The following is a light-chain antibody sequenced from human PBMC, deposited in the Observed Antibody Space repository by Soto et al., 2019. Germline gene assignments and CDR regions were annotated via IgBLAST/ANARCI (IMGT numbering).Light chain of an antibody. CDR3: QQYNDWPRT. CDR2: GAS. J-gene: IGKJ1*01. V-gene: IGKV3-15*01. CDR1: QSVSSS. Sequence: EIVMTQSPATLSVAPGERATLSCRASQSVSSSLAWYQQKPGQGPRVLIYGASTRATGVSARFSGSGSGTEFTLTISSLQSEDFAVYFCQQYNDWPRTFGQGTKVEIK.